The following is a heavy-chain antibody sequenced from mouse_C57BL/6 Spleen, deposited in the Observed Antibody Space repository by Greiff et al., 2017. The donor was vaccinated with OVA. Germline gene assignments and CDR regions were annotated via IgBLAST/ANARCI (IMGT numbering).Heavy chain of an antibody. CDR2: INPNNGGT. J-gene: IGHJ2*01. D-gene: IGHD2-4*01. Sequence: EVQLRESGPELVKPGASVKMSCKASGYTFTDYNMHWVKQSHGKSLEWIGYINPNNGGTSYNQKFKGKATLTVNKSSSTAYMELRSLTSEDSAVYYCATLIYYDYLDYWGQGTTLTVSS. V-gene: IGHV1-22*01. CDR3: ATLIYYDYLDY. CDR1: GYTFTDYN.